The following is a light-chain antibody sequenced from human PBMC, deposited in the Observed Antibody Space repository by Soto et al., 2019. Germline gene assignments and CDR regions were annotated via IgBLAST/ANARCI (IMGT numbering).Light chain of an antibody. CDR1: QGIGVY. CDR3: QKYNSAPLT. Sequence: DIPMTQSPSSLSASFGDRVTITCRASQGIGVYLAWFQQKPGNAPKLLIYAASTLQSGVPSRFSGSGSGTDFTLTISSLQPKDVATYYCQKYNSAPLTFGGGTKVEIK. CDR2: AAS. V-gene: IGKV1-27*01. J-gene: IGKJ4*01.